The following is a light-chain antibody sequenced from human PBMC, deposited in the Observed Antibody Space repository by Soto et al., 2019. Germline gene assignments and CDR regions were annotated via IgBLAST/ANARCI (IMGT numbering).Light chain of an antibody. CDR2: GAS. V-gene: IGKV3-15*01. CDR1: QSVRSN. Sequence: IVMKQSPCTLSRSAGDRATLSCMASQSVRSNLAWYQQKPGQAPRLLIYGASTRATGITAGLSGSGSGTAFTLTISSLQPEDFAVYYCQQRSNWITVGQGTR. J-gene: IGKJ5*01. CDR3: QQRSNWIT.